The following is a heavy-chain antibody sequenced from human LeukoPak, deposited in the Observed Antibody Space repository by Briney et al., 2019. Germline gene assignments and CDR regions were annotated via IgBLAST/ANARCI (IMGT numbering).Heavy chain of an antibody. CDR1: GGPISGYY. D-gene: IGHD6-19*01. J-gene: IGHJ6*02. V-gene: IGHV4-59*01. CDR2: TSHSGPT. Sequence: PSETLSLTCTVSGGPISGYYWSWIRQPPGKGLEWIGYTSHSGPTKYNPSLKSRITISVDTSKKQSSLTLNSVIAADTAVYYCARGGGQQWLINHYYYSAMDVWGQGTTVTVSS. CDR3: ARGGGQQWLINHYYYSAMDV.